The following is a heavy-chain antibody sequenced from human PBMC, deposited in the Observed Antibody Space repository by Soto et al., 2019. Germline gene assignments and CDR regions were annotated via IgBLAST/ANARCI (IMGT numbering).Heavy chain of an antibody. CDR2: INPSGGST. D-gene: IGHD4-17*01. CDR3: LLDDYGDYPDY. Sequence: QVQLVQSGAEVKKPGASVKVSCKASGYTFTSYYMHWVRQAPGQGLEWMGIINPSGGSTSYAQKFQGRGTMTRDTSTSTVYMELRSLRSEDTAVYYCLLDDYGDYPDYWGQGTLVPVSS. V-gene: IGHV1-46*01. J-gene: IGHJ4*02. CDR1: GYTFTSYY.